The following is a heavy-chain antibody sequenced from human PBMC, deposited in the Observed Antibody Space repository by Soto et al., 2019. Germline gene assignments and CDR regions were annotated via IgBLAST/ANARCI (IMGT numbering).Heavy chain of an antibody. Sequence: GESLKISCKGSGYSFTSDWISWLRQMPGKGLEWMGRIDPSDSYTNYSPSFQGHVTISADKSISTAYLQWSSLKASDTAMYYCARRDSSSWYQNYGMDVWGQGTTVTVSS. D-gene: IGHD6-13*01. CDR1: GYSFTSDW. CDR3: ARRDSSSWYQNYGMDV. J-gene: IGHJ6*02. V-gene: IGHV5-10-1*01. CDR2: IDPSDSYT.